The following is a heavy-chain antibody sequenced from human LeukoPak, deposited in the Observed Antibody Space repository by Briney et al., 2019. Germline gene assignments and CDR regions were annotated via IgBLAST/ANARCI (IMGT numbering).Heavy chain of an antibody. CDR1: GYTFTSYG. D-gene: IGHD3-10*01. CDR3: ARDKRYYYGSGSPYYMDV. CDR2: ISAYNGNT. J-gene: IGHJ6*03. Sequence: ASVKVSCKASGYTFTSYGISWVRQAPGQGLEWMGWISAYNGNTNYAQKLQGRVTMTTDTSTSTAYLELRSLRSDDTAVYYCARDKRYYYGSGSPYYMDVWGKGTTVTISS. V-gene: IGHV1-18*01.